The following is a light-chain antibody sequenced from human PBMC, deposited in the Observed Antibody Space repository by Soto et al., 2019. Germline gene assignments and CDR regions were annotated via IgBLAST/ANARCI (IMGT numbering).Light chain of an antibody. V-gene: IGLV1-40*01. CDR1: SSNIGAGYD. CDR3: QSYDIRLSALYV. Sequence: QPVLTQPPSVSGAPGQRVTISCTGSSSNIGAGYDVHWYQQLPGTAPKLLIYGNSNRPSGVPNRFSGSKSGTSASLAITGLQAEDEADYYCQSYDIRLSALYVFGTGTKVTVL. CDR2: GNS. J-gene: IGLJ1*01.